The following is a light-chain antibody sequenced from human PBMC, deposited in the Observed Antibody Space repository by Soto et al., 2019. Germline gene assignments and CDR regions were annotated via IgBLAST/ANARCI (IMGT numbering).Light chain of an antibody. V-gene: IGLV2-8*01. CDR3: SSYAGSNEV. Sequence: QSALTQPPSAYGSPGQSVTISCTGTRSDVGGYNYVSWYQQHPGKAPKLMIYEVSKRPSGVPDRFSGSKSGNTASLTVSGLQAEDEADYYCSSYAGSNEVFGGGTKLTVL. J-gene: IGLJ2*01. CDR2: EVS. CDR1: RSDVGGYNY.